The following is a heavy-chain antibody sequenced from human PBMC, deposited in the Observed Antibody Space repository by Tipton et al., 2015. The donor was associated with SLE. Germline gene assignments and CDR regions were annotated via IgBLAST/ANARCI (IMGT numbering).Heavy chain of an antibody. D-gene: IGHD3-22*01. CDR3: ARALRADYYDSSGSFDY. Sequence: SLRLSCAASGFTFSSYGTHWVRQAPGKGLEWVAVIWYDGSNKYYADSVKGRFTISRDNSKNTLYLQMNSLRAEDTAVYYCARALRADYYDSSGSFDYWGQGTLVTVAA. CDR2: IWYDGSNK. V-gene: IGHV3-33*01. J-gene: IGHJ4*02. CDR1: GFTFSSYG.